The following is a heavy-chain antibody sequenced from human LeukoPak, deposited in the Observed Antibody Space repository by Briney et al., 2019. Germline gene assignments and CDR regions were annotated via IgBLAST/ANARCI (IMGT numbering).Heavy chain of an antibody. Sequence: GGSLRLSCAASGFTFDDYGMRWVRQAPGKGLEGVSGINWNGGSTGYADSVKGRFTISRDNAKNSLYLQMNSLRADDTALYHCARGDSSGYYFDYWGQGTLVTVSS. J-gene: IGHJ4*02. CDR2: INWNGGST. V-gene: IGHV3-20*01. D-gene: IGHD3-22*01. CDR1: GFTFDDYG. CDR3: ARGDSSGYYFDY.